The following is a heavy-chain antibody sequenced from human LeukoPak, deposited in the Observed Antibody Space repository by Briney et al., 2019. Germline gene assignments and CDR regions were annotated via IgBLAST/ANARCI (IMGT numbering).Heavy chain of an antibody. CDR2: IKPDGSEK. CDR3: ARRTSSWYPGGYYMDV. CDR1: GFTFTTYW. D-gene: IGHD6-13*01. J-gene: IGHJ6*03. Sequence: GGSLRLSCAASGFTFTTYWMYWARQAPGKGLEWVATIKPDGSEKYYVGSVKGRFTISRDNAKKSLYLQMDSLRAEDTAVYYCARRTSSWYPGGYYMDVWGKGTTVTISS. V-gene: IGHV3-7*03.